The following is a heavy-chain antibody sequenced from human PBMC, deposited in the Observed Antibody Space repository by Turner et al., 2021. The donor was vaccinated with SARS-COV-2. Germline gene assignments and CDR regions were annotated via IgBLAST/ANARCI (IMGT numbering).Heavy chain of an antibody. CDR2: IYNSGNT. V-gene: IGHV4-31*03. J-gene: IGHJ4*02. CDR3: ARSSTSSHRFDY. CDR1: GGSISSGGYY. D-gene: IGHD6-13*01. Sequence: QVQLQESGPGLVKPSQTLSLTCTVSGGSISSGGYYWSWIRQHPGKGLAWSGDIYNSGNTDYNPALKSRVTISVESSKNKFSLKMSSVTAADTAVYFCARSSTSSHRFDYWGQGTLVTVSS.